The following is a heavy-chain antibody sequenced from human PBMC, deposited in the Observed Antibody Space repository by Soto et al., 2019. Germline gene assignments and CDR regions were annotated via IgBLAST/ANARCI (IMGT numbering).Heavy chain of an antibody. CDR1: GGSISSYY. Sequence: PSETLSLTCTVSGGSISSYYWSWIPQPPGKGLEWIGYVYYSGSTNYNPSLKSRVTISVDTSKNQFSLNLTSVTAADTAVYYCATAYYSYGYFDYWGQGSLVTVSS. CDR2: VYYSGST. D-gene: IGHD5-18*01. J-gene: IGHJ4*02. CDR3: ATAYYSYGYFDY. V-gene: IGHV4-59*01.